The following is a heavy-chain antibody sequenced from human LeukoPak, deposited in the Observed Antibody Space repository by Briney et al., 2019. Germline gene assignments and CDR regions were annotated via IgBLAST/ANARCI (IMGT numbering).Heavy chain of an antibody. CDR1: GYTFTGHC. Sequence: GASVKVSGKASGYTFTGHCMHWVRQAAGHGLEWMGRINPNSGGTNYAQKFQGRVTMTRDTAISTAYMELSRLRSDDTAVYYCARGLHCSGGSCYSGFDYWGQGTLVTVSS. D-gene: IGHD2-15*01. CDR2: INPNSGGT. J-gene: IGHJ4*02. V-gene: IGHV1-2*06. CDR3: ARGLHCSGGSCYSGFDY.